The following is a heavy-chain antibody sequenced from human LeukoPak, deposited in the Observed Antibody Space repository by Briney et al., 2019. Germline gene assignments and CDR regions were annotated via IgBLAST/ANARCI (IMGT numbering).Heavy chain of an antibody. J-gene: IGHJ5*02. CDR2: INSNSGGT. V-gene: IGHV1-2*02. Sequence: ASVKVSCKASGYTFTGYYMHWVRQAPGQGLEWMGWINSNSGGTNYAQKFQGRVTMTRDTSISTAYMELSRLRSGDTAVYYCARDQWVAGLNWFDPWGQGTLVTVSS. D-gene: IGHD2-15*01. CDR3: ARDQWVAGLNWFDP. CDR1: GYTFTGYY.